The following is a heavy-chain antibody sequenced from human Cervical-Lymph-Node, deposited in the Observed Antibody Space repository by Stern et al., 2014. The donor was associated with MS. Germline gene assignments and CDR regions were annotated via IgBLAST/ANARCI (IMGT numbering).Heavy chain of an antibody. D-gene: IGHD3-9*01. CDR2: IVVGSGNT. J-gene: IGHJ4*02. V-gene: IGHV1-58*01. CDR1: GFTFTSSA. Sequence: PLLESGPEVKKPGTSVKVSCKASGFTFTSSAVQWVRQARGQRLEWIGWIVVGSGNTNYAQKFQERVTITRDMSTSTAYMELSSLRSEDTAVYYCAAEYDILTGYANWGQGTLVTVSS. CDR3: AAEYDILTGYAN.